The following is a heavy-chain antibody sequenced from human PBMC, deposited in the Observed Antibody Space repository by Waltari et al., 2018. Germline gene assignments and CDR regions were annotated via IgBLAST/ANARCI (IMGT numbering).Heavy chain of an antibody. Sequence: QVQLEQSGAEVKKPGASMKVSCKVSGYALSELSMHWVRHAPGAGLEWMGGFNPEDGEIIYAQKFRGRVTMTEDTSTETVYMDLSSLRSEDTAVYYCATSNSGGRRGFDYWGQGTLVTVSS. CDR3: ATSNSGGRRGFDY. V-gene: IGHV1-24*01. D-gene: IGHD2-15*01. CDR2: FNPEDGEI. CDR1: GYALSELS. J-gene: IGHJ4*02.